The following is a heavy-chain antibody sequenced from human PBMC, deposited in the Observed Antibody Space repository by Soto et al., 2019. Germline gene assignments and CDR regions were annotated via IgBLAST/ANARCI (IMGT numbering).Heavy chain of an antibody. CDR2: INTDGGTT. CDR3: ARQTGLGATNY. J-gene: IGHJ4*02. Sequence: EVQLVESGGGLVQPGGSLRLSCAGSGFTFSNYWMHWVHQTPGKGLVWVARINTDGGTTSYADSAKGRFTISRDNAMNILYLQMTSLRVEDTAAYHCARQTGLGATNYWGQGTLVTVSS. D-gene: IGHD1-26*01. CDR1: GFTFSNYW. V-gene: IGHV3-74*01.